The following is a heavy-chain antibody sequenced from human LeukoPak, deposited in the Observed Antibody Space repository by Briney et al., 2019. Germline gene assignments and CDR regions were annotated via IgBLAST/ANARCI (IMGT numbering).Heavy chain of an antibody. CDR3: ARGIPYSSSWYYALGSFDP. J-gene: IGHJ5*02. D-gene: IGHD6-13*01. CDR1: GGSISSYY. CDR2: IYYSGST. V-gene: IGHV4-59*12. Sequence: PSETLSLTCTVSGGSISSYYWSWIRQPPGKGLEWIGYIYYSGSTNYNPSLKSRVTISVDKSKNQFSLKLSSVTAADTAVYYCARGIPYSSSWYYALGSFDPWGQGTLVTVSS.